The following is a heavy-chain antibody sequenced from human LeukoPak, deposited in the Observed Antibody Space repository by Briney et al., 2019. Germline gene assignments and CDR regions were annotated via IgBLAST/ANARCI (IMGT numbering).Heavy chain of an antibody. V-gene: IGHV3-23*01. CDR2: ISGTGRST. D-gene: IGHD1-7*01. Sequence: GGSLRLSCAASGFTFSSYAMKWVRQAPGKGLEWVSDISGTGRSTYYADSVKGRSTISRDNSKNTLNLQMNSLRAEDTAVYYCTRGGNYPASAYYFDYWGQGTLVTVSS. CDR3: TRGGNYPASAYYFDY. CDR1: GFTFSSYA. J-gene: IGHJ4*02.